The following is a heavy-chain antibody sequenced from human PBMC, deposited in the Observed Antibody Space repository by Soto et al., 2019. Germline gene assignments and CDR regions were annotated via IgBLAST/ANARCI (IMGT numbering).Heavy chain of an antibody. Sequence: ASVKVSCKASGYTFTGYYMHWVRQAPGQGLEWLGWINPNSGGTNYAQKFQGWVTMTRDTSISTAYMELSRLTSDDTAIYYCARPRYSSGWNYFQHWGQGTLVTVSS. V-gene: IGHV1-2*04. CDR1: GYTFTGYY. D-gene: IGHD6-19*01. J-gene: IGHJ1*01. CDR2: INPNSGGT. CDR3: ARPRYSSGWNYFQH.